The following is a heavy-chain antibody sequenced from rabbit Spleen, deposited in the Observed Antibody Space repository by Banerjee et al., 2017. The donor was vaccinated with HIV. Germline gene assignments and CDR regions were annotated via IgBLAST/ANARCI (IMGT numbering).Heavy chain of an antibody. V-gene: IGHV1S45*01. CDR2: IGAGSSGST. CDR1: GFSFSNKAV. Sequence: EQLEESGGGLVKPEGSLKLSCTASGFSFSNKAVMCWVRQAPGKGLEWIACIGAGSSGSTYSATWAKGRFTISKTSSTTVTLQMTSLTAADTATYFCARDTGTSFSTYGMDLWGQGTLVTV. J-gene: IGHJ6*01. D-gene: IGHD8-1*01. CDR3: ARDTGTSFSTYGMDL.